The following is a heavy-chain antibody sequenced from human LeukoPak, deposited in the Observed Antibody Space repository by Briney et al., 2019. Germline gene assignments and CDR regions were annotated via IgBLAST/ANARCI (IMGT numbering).Heavy chain of an antibody. D-gene: IGHD4-11*01. CDR2: VSGSGNSA. V-gene: IGHV3-23*01. Sequence: GGSLRLSCSASGFAFNTYRMSWVRQTPGKGLEGLADVSGSGNSAQYADPVKGRFTISRDNSKNTVYLQMISLRAEDTAIYYCAKDRERPGLHHFDYWGQGTLVTVSS. CDR3: AKDRERPGLHHFDY. J-gene: IGHJ4*02. CDR1: GFAFNTYR.